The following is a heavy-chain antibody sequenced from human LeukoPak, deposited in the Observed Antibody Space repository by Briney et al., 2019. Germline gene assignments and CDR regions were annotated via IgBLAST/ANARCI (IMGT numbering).Heavy chain of an antibody. CDR2: INPNSGGT. Sequence: ASVKVSCKASGYTFSSYGISWVRQAPGQGLEWMGRINPNSGGTNYAQKFQGRVTMTRDTSISTAYMELSRLRSDDTAVYYCARGEAAAADYWGQGTLVTVSS. V-gene: IGHV1-2*06. CDR1: GYTFSSYG. J-gene: IGHJ4*02. CDR3: ARGEAAAADY. D-gene: IGHD6-13*01.